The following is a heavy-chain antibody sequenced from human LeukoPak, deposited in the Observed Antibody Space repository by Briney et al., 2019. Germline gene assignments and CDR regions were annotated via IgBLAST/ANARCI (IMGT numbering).Heavy chain of an antibody. D-gene: IGHD6-13*01. CDR2: IIPIFGTA. CDR1: GGTFSSYA. CDR3: ARDFKIRIAAASGSVSHFDY. Sequence: SVKVSCKASGGTFSSYAIGWVRQAPGQGLEWMGGIIPIFGTANYAQKFQGRVTITTDESTSTAYMELSSLRSEDTAVYYCARDFKIRIAAASGSVSHFDYWGQGTLVTVSS. J-gene: IGHJ4*02. V-gene: IGHV1-69*05.